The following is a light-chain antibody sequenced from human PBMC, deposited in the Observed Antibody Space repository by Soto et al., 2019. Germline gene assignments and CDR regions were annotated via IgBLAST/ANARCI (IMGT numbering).Light chain of an antibody. Sequence: QSVLTQPPSASGTPGQRVTISCSGSSSNIGSNTVNWYQHLPGPAPKLLIYTNNQRPAGVPDRFSGSKSGTSASLAISGLQSEDEADYYCAAWDDSLNGPGVVFGGGTKLTVL. CDR2: TNN. CDR3: AAWDDSLNGPGVV. CDR1: SSNIGSNT. V-gene: IGLV1-44*01. J-gene: IGLJ2*01.